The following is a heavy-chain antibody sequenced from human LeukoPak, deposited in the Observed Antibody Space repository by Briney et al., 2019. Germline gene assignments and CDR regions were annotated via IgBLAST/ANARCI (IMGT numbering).Heavy chain of an antibody. CDR3: ATGQSTPYSSSSYYFDY. Sequence: PGGSLRLSCAASGFTFSSYWMSWVRQAPGKGLEWVANIKQDGSEKYYVDSVKGRFTISRDNAKNSLYLQMNSLRAEDTAVYYCATGQSTPYSSSSYYFDYWGQGTLVTVSS. D-gene: IGHD6-6*01. CDR2: IKQDGSEK. CDR1: GFTFSSYW. V-gene: IGHV3-7*01. J-gene: IGHJ4*02.